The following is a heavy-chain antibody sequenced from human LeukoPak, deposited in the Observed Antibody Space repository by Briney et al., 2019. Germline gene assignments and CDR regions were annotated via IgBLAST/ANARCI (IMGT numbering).Heavy chain of an antibody. CDR1: GYSISSGYY. CDR2: IYYSGST. J-gene: IGHJ4*02. D-gene: IGHD4-17*01. Sequence: SETLSLTCTVSGYSISSGYYWGWIRQPPGKGLEWIGSIYYSGSTYYNPSLKSRVTISVDTSKNQFSLKLSSVTAADAAVYYCASLHYGDYAYFDYWGQGTLVTVSS. CDR3: ASLHYGDYAYFDY. V-gene: IGHV4-38-2*02.